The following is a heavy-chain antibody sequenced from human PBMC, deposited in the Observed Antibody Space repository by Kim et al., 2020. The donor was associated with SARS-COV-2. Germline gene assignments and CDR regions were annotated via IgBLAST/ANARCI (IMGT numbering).Heavy chain of an antibody. CDR3: ARAFSSSWSPRYFDL. CDR2: ISYDGSNK. V-gene: IGHV3-30-3*01. CDR1: GFTFSSYA. D-gene: IGHD6-13*01. Sequence: GGSLRLSCAASGFTFSSYAMHWVRQAPGKGLEWVAVISYDGSNKYYADSVKGRFTISRDNSKNTLYLQMNSLRAEDTAVYYCARAFSSSWSPRYFDLWGR. J-gene: IGHJ2*01.